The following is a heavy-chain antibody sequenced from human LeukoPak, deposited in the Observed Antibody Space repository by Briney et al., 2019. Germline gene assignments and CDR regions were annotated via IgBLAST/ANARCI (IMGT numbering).Heavy chain of an antibody. CDR1: GFKFTNYA. CDR2: IGGSGVTK. CDR3: ARGASSWEYTTFDV. J-gene: IGHJ3*01. D-gene: IGHD6-13*01. V-gene: IGHV3-23*01. Sequence: QSGGSLRLSCAASGFKFTNYAMHWVRQAPGKGLEWVSTIGGSGVTKFYADSVEGRFTISRDNSNNALFLQMNSLRAEDMAIYYCARGASSWEYTTFDVWGQGTIVTVSS.